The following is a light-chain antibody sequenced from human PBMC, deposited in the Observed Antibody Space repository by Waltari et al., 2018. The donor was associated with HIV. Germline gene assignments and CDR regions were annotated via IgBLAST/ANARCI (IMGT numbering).Light chain of an antibody. Sequence: DIQMTQSPSSLSASVGDRVTITSRSSQTITDKVNWYQQKSGEAPKVLIYDASTLETDVPSRFSGSGSGTDCTLTISSLQPDDFATYFCQQSFMSPLTFGPGTKVDI. CDR3: QQSFMSPLT. V-gene: IGKV1-39*01. CDR2: DAS. CDR1: QTITDK. J-gene: IGKJ3*01.